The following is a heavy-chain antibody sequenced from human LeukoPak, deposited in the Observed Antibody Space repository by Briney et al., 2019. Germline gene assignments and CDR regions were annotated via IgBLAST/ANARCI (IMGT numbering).Heavy chain of an antibody. CDR3: AKDLNPGYSYVAYFDY. V-gene: IGHV3-9*01. J-gene: IGHJ4*02. CDR1: GFTFDDYA. D-gene: IGHD5-18*01. Sequence: GGSLRLSCAASGFTFDDYAMHWVRQAPGKGLEWVSSISWNSGSIGYADSVKGRFTISRDNAKNSLYLQMNSLRAEDTAVYYCAKDLNPGYSYVAYFDYWGQGTLVTVSS. CDR2: ISWNSGSI.